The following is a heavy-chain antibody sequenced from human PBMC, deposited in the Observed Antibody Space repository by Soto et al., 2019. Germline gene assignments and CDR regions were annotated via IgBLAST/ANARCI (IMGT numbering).Heavy chain of an antibody. D-gene: IGHD6-19*01. V-gene: IGHV1-18*01. CDR2: ISAYNGNT. Sequence: ASVKVSCKASGYTFTSYGISWVRQAPGQGLEWMGWISAYNGNTNYAQKLQGRVTMTTDTSTRTAYMELRSLRSDDTAVYYCARAVYSSGWYYGGQTDSYFYYYYMDVWGKGTTVTVSS. J-gene: IGHJ6*03. CDR3: ARAVYSSGWYYGGQTDSYFYYYYMDV. CDR1: GYTFTSYG.